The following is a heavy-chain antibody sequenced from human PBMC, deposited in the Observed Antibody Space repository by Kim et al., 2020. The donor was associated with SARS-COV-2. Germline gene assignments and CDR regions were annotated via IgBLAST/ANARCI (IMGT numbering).Heavy chain of an antibody. J-gene: IGHJ6*02. V-gene: IGHV7-4-1*02. CDR1: GYILTTYS. D-gene: IGHD6-13*01. CDR3: TKDVGLAAAGLHGMDV. Sequence: ASVKVSCKASGYILTTYSIIWVRQAPGQGLEWMGWINTKTGNPEYAQGFTGRFAFFVDTSVNTAYLQISSLKAEDTAVYFCTKDVGLAAAGLHGMDVWGQGTTVTVPS. CDR2: INTKTGNP.